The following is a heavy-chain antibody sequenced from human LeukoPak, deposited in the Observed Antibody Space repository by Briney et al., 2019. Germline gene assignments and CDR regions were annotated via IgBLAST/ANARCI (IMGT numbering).Heavy chain of an antibody. Sequence: EGSLRLSCAASGFTFSSYAMHWVRQAPGKGLEWVAVISYDGSNKYYADSVKGRFTISRDNSKNTLYLQMNSLRAEDTAVYYCASGLQDFQHWGQGTLVTVSS. V-gene: IGHV3-30-3*01. CDR3: ASGLQDFQH. CDR2: ISYDGSNK. J-gene: IGHJ1*01. CDR1: GFTFSSYA.